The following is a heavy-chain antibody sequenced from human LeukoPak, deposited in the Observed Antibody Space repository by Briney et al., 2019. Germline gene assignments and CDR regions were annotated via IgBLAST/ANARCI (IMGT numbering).Heavy chain of an antibody. CDR1: GGSISTYY. D-gene: IGHD4-17*01. CDR2: IYSGGST. CDR3: ARDHADYGAWGIDY. Sequence: SETLSLTCTVSGGSISTYYWSWIRQPAGKGLEWIGRIYSGGSTNYNPSLGSRVTMSADTSKNQISLRLSSVTAADTAVYYCARDHADYGAWGIDYWGQGTLVTVSS. J-gene: IGHJ4*02. V-gene: IGHV4-4*07.